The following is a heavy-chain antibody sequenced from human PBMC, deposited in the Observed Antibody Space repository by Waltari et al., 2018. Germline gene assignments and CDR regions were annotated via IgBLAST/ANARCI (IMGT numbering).Heavy chain of an antibody. Sequence: EVQLVESGGGLVQPGGSLRLSCAASGFTFSTYSINWVRQAPGKGLEWISYISGSGSVTYYADSLKGRFAIAGDNSKDSLYRHMNSLNDDDTAVYYCARGGGSSGYYYDYWGQGTLVTVSS. CDR2: ISGSGSVT. CDR3: ARGGGSSGYYYDY. D-gene: IGHD3-22*01. CDR1: GFTFSTYS. J-gene: IGHJ4*02. V-gene: IGHV3-48*02.